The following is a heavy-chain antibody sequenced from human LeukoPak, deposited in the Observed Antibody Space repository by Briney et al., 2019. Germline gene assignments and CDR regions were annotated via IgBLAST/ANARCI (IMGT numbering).Heavy chain of an antibody. Sequence: PGGSLRLSCAASGFTFSNYWMTWVRQAPGKGLEWVANIKEDGSQKYYVDSVKGRFTISRDKAKNSLYLQMSSLRAEDTAVYFCARDHQNGYYFYWGQGTVVTVSS. CDR2: IKEDGSQK. D-gene: IGHD3-22*01. V-gene: IGHV3-7*01. CDR1: GFTFSNYW. J-gene: IGHJ4*02. CDR3: ARDHQNGYYFY.